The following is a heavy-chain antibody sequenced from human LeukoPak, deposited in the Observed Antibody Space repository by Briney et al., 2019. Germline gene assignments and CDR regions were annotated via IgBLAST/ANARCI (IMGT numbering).Heavy chain of an antibody. J-gene: IGHJ4*02. CDR1: GFTFSNFW. CDR3: VGGYDPHY. V-gene: IGHV3-74*01. D-gene: IGHD2-15*01. CDR2: INSDGSDT. Sequence: PGGSLRLSCAASGFTFSNFWMHWVRQAPGKGLVWVSRINSDGSDTSYADSVKGRLTISRDNAKNTLYLQMNSLRAEDTAIYYCVGGYDPHYWGQRTLVTVSS.